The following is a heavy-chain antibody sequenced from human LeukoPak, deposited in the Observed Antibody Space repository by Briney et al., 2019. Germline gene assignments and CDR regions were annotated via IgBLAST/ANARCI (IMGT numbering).Heavy chain of an antibody. CDR2: IWYDASNK. J-gene: IGHJ4*02. CDR1: GFSFGGYG. Sequence: GGSLRLSCAASGFSFGGYGMHWVRQAPGKGLEWVAHIWYDASNKQYADSVKGRFTTSRDNSKNMLYLEMNNLRVEDTAVYYCTRDILTGYHKYFDYWGQGTLVIVSS. CDR3: TRDILTGYHKYFDY. V-gene: IGHV3-33*01. D-gene: IGHD3-9*01.